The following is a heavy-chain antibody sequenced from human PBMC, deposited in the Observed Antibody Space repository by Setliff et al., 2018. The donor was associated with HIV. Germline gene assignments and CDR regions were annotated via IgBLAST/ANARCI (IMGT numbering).Heavy chain of an antibody. CDR3: ARGWFDS. J-gene: IGHJ5*01. V-gene: IGHV3-23*01. CDR2: ITGSGDST. Sequence: GGSLRLSCAASGFTFSSYAMTWVRQAPGKGLEWVSSITGSGDSTYYANSVKGRFTISRDSSKNTLSLQMSSLRAEDTALYYCARGWFDSWGQGTLVTVSS. CDR1: GFTFSSYA.